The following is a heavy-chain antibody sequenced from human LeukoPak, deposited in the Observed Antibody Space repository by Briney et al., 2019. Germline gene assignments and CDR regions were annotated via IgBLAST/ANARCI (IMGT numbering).Heavy chain of an antibody. V-gene: IGHV3-23*01. CDR3: AKGGSGWYPGFDY. Sequence: GGSLRLSCAASGFTFTNYAMNWIRQAPGKGLEWVSTSGSGGSPFYADSVKGRFTISRDNSRNTLYLQMNSLRVEDTAVYYCAKGGSGWYPGFDYWGQGILVSVSS. CDR1: GFTFTNYA. CDR2: SGSGGSP. D-gene: IGHD6-19*01. J-gene: IGHJ4*02.